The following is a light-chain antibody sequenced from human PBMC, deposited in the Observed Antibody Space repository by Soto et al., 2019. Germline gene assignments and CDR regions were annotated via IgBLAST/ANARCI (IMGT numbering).Light chain of an antibody. CDR2: DAS. CDR1: QDISNY. Sequence: DIQMTQSPSSLSASVGDRVTITCQASQDISNYLNWYQQKPGKAPKLLIYDASNLETGGPSRSRGNGAGTDFTFTISILQPEDIATYYCQHYDNLPPFTFGPGTKVDIK. V-gene: IGKV1-33*01. J-gene: IGKJ3*01. CDR3: QHYDNLPPFT.